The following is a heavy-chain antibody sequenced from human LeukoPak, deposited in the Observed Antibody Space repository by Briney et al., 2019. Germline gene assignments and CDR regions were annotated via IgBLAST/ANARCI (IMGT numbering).Heavy chain of an antibody. Sequence: PGRSLRLSCAASGFTFSSYSMNWVRQAPGKGLEWVSSISSGSSYIYYADSVKGRFTISRDNAKNSLYLQMNSLRAEDTAVYYCARDKDYGDKRLLDYWGQGTLVTVSS. CDR2: ISSGSSYI. V-gene: IGHV3-21*01. D-gene: IGHD4-23*01. CDR3: ARDKDYGDKRLLDY. CDR1: GFTFSSYS. J-gene: IGHJ4*02.